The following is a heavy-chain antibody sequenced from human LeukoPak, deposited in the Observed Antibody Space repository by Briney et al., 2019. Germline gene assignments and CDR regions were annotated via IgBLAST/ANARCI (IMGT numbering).Heavy chain of an antibody. V-gene: IGHV4-59*01. Sequence: SETLSLTCAVSGGSISRFYWNWIRQPPGKGLEWIGYIYYSGSTNYNPSLKSRVTISVDTSKNQFSLKLSSVTAADTAVYYCARDAGYGSGWYFDYWGQGALVTVSS. CDR1: GGSISRFY. CDR3: ARDAGYGSGWYFDY. J-gene: IGHJ4*02. CDR2: IYYSGST. D-gene: IGHD6-19*01.